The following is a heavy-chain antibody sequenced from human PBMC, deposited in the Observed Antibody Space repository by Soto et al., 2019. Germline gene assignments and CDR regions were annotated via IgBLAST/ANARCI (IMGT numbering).Heavy chain of an antibody. Sequence: GGSLRLSCVVSGFTFSSYVMSWVRQAPGKGLEWVSAISGSGGGTYYADSVKGRFTISRDNSKNTLYLQLKSLRAEDTAVYYCAKHRRIATALNFFDPWGQGALVTVSS. J-gene: IGHJ5*02. V-gene: IGHV3-23*01. CDR3: AKHRRIATALNFFDP. CDR2: ISGSGGGT. D-gene: IGHD6-13*01. CDR1: GFTFSSYV.